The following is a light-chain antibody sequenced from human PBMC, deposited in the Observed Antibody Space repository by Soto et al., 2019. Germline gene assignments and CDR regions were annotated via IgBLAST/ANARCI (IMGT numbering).Light chain of an antibody. V-gene: IGKV3-11*01. Sequence: EIVLTQSPATLSLSPGERATLSCRASQSVSSYLAWYQQKPGQAPRLLIYDASNTATGIPARFSGSGSGTDVTLTISSLATEDFAVYSCQQRSNWPPYTFGQGTKLELK. CDR1: QSVSSY. J-gene: IGKJ2*01. CDR2: DAS. CDR3: QQRSNWPPYT.